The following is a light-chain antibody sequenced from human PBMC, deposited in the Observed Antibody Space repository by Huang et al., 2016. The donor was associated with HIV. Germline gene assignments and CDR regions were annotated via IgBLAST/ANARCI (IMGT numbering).Light chain of an antibody. CDR1: QSVSSGY. J-gene: IGKJ1*01. V-gene: IGKV3-20*01. CDR3: QQYDSSPGT. Sequence: EIVLTQSPGTLSLSPGERATLSCRASQSVSSGYLAWYQKRPGQAHRLLIFGVSTRATGIPDRCSGSGSGTDFTLTISRLEPEEFAVYYCQQYDSSPGTFGQGTKVEIK. CDR2: GVS.